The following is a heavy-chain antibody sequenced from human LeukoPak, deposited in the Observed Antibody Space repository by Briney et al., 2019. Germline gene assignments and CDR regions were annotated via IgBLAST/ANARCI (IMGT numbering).Heavy chain of an antibody. CDR1: GFTFDDYA. Sequence: PGRSLRLSCAASGFTFDDYAMHWVRQAPGKGLEWVSGISWNSGSIGYADSVKGRFTISRDNAKNSLYLQMNSLRAEDTALYYCAILIGMVRGVEPYYYGMDVWGQGTTVTVSS. CDR3: AILIGMVRGVEPYYYGMDV. V-gene: IGHV3-9*01. J-gene: IGHJ6*02. D-gene: IGHD3-10*01. CDR2: ISWNSGSI.